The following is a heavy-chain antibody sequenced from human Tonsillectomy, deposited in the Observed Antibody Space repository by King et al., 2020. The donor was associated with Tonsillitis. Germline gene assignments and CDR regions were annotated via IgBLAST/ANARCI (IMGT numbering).Heavy chain of an antibody. D-gene: IGHD3-22*01. V-gene: IGHV1-2*02. J-gene: IGHJ4*02. CDR3: AREDYYDSTGYDEQFDY. Sequence: VQLVESGAEVKKPGASVNVSCKASGYTFTDYFIHWVRQAPGQGLEWMGWINPNSGGTNFAQNFQGRLTMTRDTSISTAYMGLSRLTSDDTAVYYCAREDYYDSTGYDEQFDYWGQGALVTVSS. CDR1: GYTFTDYF. CDR2: INPNSGGT.